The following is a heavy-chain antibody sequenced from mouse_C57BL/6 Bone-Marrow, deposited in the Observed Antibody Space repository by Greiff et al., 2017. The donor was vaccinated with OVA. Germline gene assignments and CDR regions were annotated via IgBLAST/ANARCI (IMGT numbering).Heavy chain of an antibody. CDR2: IWRGGST. CDR3: AKGGNYWLSYYAMDY. J-gene: IGHJ4*01. V-gene: IGHV2-5*01. CDR1: GFSLTSYG. Sequence: VQLQESGPGLVQPSQSLSITCTVSGFSLTSYGVHWVRQSPGKGLEWLGVIWRGGSTDYNAAFMSRLSITKDNSKSQVFFKMNSLQADDTAIYYCAKGGNYWLSYYAMDYWGQGTSDTVSS. D-gene: IGHD2-1*01.